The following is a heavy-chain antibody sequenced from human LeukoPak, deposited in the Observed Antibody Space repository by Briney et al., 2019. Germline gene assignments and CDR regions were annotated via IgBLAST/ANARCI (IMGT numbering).Heavy chain of an antibody. Sequence: SETLSLTCSDSGGPISSTGYYWGWIRQPPGKGLEWIGSIYYSGSTYDNPSLKSRVTISVDTSKNQLSLKLSSVTAADTAVYYSTRRSGGLNSYYWGQGTLVTVSS. D-gene: IGHD3-10*01. J-gene: IGHJ4*02. CDR3: TRRSGGLNSYY. CDR2: IYYSGST. CDR1: GGPISSTGYY. V-gene: IGHV4-39*01.